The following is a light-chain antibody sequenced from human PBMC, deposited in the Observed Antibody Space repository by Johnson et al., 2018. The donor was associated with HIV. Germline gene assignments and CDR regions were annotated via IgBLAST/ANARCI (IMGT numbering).Light chain of an antibody. CDR2: ENN. Sequence: QSVLTQSPSVSAAPGQKVTISCSGSSSNIGSNYVSWYQQLPGTAPKLLIYENNKRPSGIPDRFSGSKSGTSASLGITGLQTVDEADYYCGTWDSSLSAHYVFGTGTKVTV. V-gene: IGLV1-51*02. CDR1: SSNIGSNY. CDR3: GTWDSSLSAHYV. J-gene: IGLJ1*01.